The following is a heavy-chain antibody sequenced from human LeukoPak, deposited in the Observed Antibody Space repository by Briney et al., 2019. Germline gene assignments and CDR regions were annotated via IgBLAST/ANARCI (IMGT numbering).Heavy chain of an antibody. CDR1: GFTFDDYA. Sequence: GGSLLLSCAASGFTFDDYAMHWVRPAPGKGLEWVSGISWNSGSIGYADSVKGRFTISRDNAKNSLYLQMNSLRAEDTALYYCAKDESSFVAASTGTFDYWGQGTLVTVSS. CDR3: AKDESSFVAASTGTFDY. CDR2: ISWNSGSI. J-gene: IGHJ4*02. D-gene: IGHD1-1*01. V-gene: IGHV3-9*01.